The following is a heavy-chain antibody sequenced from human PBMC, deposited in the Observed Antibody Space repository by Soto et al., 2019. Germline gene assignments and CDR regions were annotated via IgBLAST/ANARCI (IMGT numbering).Heavy chain of an antibody. CDR3: AHGSGWLFDY. Sequence: QITLKESGPTLVKPTQTLTLTCTFSGFSLTTSAVGVGWIRQPPGKALEWLAFIYWDDNEHYSPSLESRLTITKDTSKNPVVLTMTNMDPVDTATYYCAHGSGWLFDYWGQGTLVTVSS. J-gene: IGHJ4*02. CDR1: GFSLTTSAVG. D-gene: IGHD6-19*01. V-gene: IGHV2-5*02. CDR2: IYWDDNE.